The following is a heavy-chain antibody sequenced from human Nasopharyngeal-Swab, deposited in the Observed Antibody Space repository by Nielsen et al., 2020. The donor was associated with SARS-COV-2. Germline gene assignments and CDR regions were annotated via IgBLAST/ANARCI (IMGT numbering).Heavy chain of an antibody. CDR3: ARFRGTINSSDY. Sequence: SSSASGFTFTTSGMHCVCQAPGKGLECLAMIWHDGSKKYYVDSVEGRFTISRDNSNSTLYLQMNSLQPDDTAIYYCARFRGTINSSDYWGQGTLVIVSS. D-gene: IGHD1-26*01. V-gene: IGHV3-33*01. J-gene: IGHJ4*02. CDR1: GFTFTTSG. CDR2: IWHDGSKK.